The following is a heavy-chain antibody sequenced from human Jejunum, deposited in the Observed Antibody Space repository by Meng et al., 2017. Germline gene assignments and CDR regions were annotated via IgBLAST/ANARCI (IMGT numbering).Heavy chain of an antibody. CDR3: AKDRGELLFAF. J-gene: IGHJ4*02. V-gene: IGHV3-23*01. D-gene: IGHD1-26*01. CDR1: GFTFSSYA. Sequence: GESLKISCAASGFTFSSYAMSWVRQAPGKGLEWVSGISRSAGNTYYADSVKCRFTISRYNSKNTLYLQMNSLRAEDTAVYYCAKDRGELLFAFWGQGTLVTVSS. CDR2: ISRSAGNT.